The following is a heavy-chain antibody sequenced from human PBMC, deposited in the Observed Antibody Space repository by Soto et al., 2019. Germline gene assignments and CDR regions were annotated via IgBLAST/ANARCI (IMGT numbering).Heavy chain of an antibody. D-gene: IGHD3-22*01. CDR3: AKGVHYYDSSGYYFDY. Sequence: EVQLLESGGGLVQPWGSLRLSCAASGFTFSSYAMSWVRQAPGKGLEWVSAISGSGGSTYYADSVKGRFTISRDNSKNTLYLQMNSLRAEDTAVYYCAKGVHYYDSSGYYFDYWGQGTLVTVSS. CDR2: ISGSGGST. V-gene: IGHV3-23*01. CDR1: GFTFSSYA. J-gene: IGHJ4*02.